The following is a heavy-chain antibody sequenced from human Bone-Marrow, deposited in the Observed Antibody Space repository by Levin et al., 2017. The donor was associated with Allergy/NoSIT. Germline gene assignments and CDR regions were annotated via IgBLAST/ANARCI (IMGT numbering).Heavy chain of an antibody. CDR2: ISTTSVNK. CDR3: ARAASPGWTDEFYYYYGMDV. Sequence: GGSLRLSCVGSGFTFRSYSMNWVRQAPGKGLEWVSSISTTSVNKEYTGSVKGRFTISRDNAKNSLHLQMNSLRVEDTAVYYCARAASPGWTDEFYYYYGMDVWGQGTTVTVSS. V-gene: IGHV3-21*06. D-gene: IGHD3/OR15-3a*01. CDR1: GFTFRSYS. J-gene: IGHJ6*02.